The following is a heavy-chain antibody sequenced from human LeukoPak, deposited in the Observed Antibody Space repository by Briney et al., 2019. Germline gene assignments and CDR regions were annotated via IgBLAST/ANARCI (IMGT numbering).Heavy chain of an antibody. CDR1: GFTFSSYA. CDR3: ARGITIFGVARHLDY. V-gene: IGHV3-30-3*01. Sequence: PGRSLRLSCAASGFTFSSYAMHWVRQAPGKGLEWVAVISYDGSNKYYADSVKGRFTISRDNSKNTLYLQMNSLRAEDTAVYYCARGITIFGVARHLDYWGQGTLVTVSS. J-gene: IGHJ4*02. D-gene: IGHD3-3*01. CDR2: ISYDGSNK.